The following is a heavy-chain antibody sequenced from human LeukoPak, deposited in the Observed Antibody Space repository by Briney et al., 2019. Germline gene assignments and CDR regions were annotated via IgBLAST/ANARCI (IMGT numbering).Heavy chain of an antibody. J-gene: IGHJ6*02. CDR2: IYYSGST. CDR1: GGSFSGYY. Sequence: SETLSLTCAVYGGSFSGYYWSWIRQPPGEGLEWIGYIYYSGSTKYNPSLKSRVTISVDTSKNQFSLKLNSVTAADTAIYYCARDRTYRGSSTTYFYAMDVWGQGTTVTVSS. D-gene: IGHD6-6*01. V-gene: IGHV4-59*01. CDR3: ARDRTYRGSSTTYFYAMDV.